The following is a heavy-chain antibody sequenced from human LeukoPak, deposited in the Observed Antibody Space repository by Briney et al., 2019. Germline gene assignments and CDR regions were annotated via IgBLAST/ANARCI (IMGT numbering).Heavy chain of an antibody. CDR2: INPNSGGT. D-gene: IGHD1-26*01. CDR1: GYAFTDYY. J-gene: IGHJ6*02. V-gene: IGHV1-2*02. CDR3: ARVLGGSPFYCYYGMDV. Sequence: GASVKVSCKASGYAFTDYYMHWVRQAPGQGLEWMGWINPNSGGTNYAQKFQGRVTMTRDTSISTAYMELSRLRSDDTAVYYCARVLGGSPFYCYYGMDVWGQGTTVTVSS.